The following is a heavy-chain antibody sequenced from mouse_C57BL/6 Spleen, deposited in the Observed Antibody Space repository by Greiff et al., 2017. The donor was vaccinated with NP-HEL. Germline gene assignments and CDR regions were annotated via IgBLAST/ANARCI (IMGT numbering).Heavy chain of an antibody. CDR3: ARSGDYGWFAY. Sequence: EVQLQQSGPELVKPGASVKISCKASGYTFTDYYMNWVKQSHGKSLEWIGDINPNNGGTSYNQKFKGKATLTVDKSSSTAYMELRSLTSEDSAVYYCARSGDYGWFAYWGQGTLVTVSA. V-gene: IGHV1-26*01. CDR2: INPNNGGT. J-gene: IGHJ3*01. D-gene: IGHD2-4*01. CDR1: GYTFTDYY.